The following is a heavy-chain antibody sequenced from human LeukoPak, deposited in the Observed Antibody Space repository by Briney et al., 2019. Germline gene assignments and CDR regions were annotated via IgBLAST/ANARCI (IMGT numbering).Heavy chain of an antibody. CDR1: GFTFSSYA. CDR2: ISYDGSNK. CDR3: AREVSNEYYSDY. V-gene: IGHV3-30-3*01. D-gene: IGHD1-1*01. Sequence: GRSLRLSCAASGFTFSSYAMHWVRQAPGKGLEWVAVISYDGSNKYYADSVKGRFTISRDNSKNTLYLQMNSLRAEDTAVYYCAREVSNEYYSDYWGQGTLVTVSS. J-gene: IGHJ4*02.